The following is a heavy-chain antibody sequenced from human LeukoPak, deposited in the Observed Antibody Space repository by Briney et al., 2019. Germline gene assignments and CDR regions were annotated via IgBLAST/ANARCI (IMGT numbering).Heavy chain of an antibody. CDR1: GFTFSSYG. Sequence: GGTLRLSCAASGFTFSSYGMSWVRQAPGKGLEWVSSITGSGGSRYYADPVKGRFTISRDNSKNTLYLQMNGLRAEDTAVYYCAKGTTILPGVFDYWGQGTLVTVSS. D-gene: IGHD2-15*01. CDR2: ITGSGGSR. CDR3: AKGTTILPGVFDY. V-gene: IGHV3-23*01. J-gene: IGHJ4*02.